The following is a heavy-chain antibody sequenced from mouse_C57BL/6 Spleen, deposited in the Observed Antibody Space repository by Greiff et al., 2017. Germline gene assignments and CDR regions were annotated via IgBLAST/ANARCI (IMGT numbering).Heavy chain of an antibody. CDR3: ARGLYGGFDY. CDR1: GYTFTSYG. CDR2: IYPRSGNT. V-gene: IGHV1-81*01. J-gene: IGHJ2*01. Sequence: VKLQESGAELARPGASVKLSCKASGYTFTSYGISWVKQRTGQGLEWIGEIYPRSGNTYYNEKFKGKATLTADKSSSTAYMELRSLTSEDSAVYFCARGLYGGFDYWGQGTTLTVSS. D-gene: IGHD1-1*02.